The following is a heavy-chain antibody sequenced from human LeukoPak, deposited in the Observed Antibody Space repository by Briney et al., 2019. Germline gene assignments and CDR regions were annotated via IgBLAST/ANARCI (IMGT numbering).Heavy chain of an antibody. J-gene: IGHJ4*02. CDR2: ISGSGGST. CDR1: GFTFSSYA. Sequence: GGSLRLSCAASGFTFSSYATSWVRQAPGKGLEWVSAISGSGGSTYYADSVKGRFTISRDNSKNTLYLQMNSLRAEDTAVYYCAKDPHSPYCSGGSCYSDYWGQGTLVTVSS. CDR3: AKDPHSPYCSGGSCYSDY. V-gene: IGHV3-23*01. D-gene: IGHD2-15*01.